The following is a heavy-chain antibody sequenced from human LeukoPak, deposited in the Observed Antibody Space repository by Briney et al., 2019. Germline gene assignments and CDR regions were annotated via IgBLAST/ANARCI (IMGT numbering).Heavy chain of an antibody. CDR1: GFTFGNSW. Sequence: PGGSLRLSCAASGFTFGNSWVHWVRQAPGKGLVWVSLINADGSTTTYADSVKGRFTISRDNARNTLSLQMNSLTIEDTAVYYCARLSLYGDYGDYWGQGTPVTVSS. J-gene: IGHJ4*02. D-gene: IGHD4-17*01. CDR2: INADGSTT. V-gene: IGHV3-74*01. CDR3: ARLSLYGDYGDY.